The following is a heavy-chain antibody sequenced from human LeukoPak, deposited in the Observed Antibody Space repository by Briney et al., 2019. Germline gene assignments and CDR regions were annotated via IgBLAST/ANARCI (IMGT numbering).Heavy chain of an antibody. J-gene: IGHJ4*02. V-gene: IGHV3-30*02. D-gene: IGHD2-15*01. CDR3: ANLALAAPSNPTFDY. CDR1: GFTFSSYG. Sequence: TGGSLRLSCAASGFTFSSYGMHGVRQAPGKGLEWVAFIRYDGSNKYYADSVKGRFTISRDNSKNTLYLQMNSLRAEDTAVYYCANLALAAPSNPTFDYWGQGTLVTVSS. CDR2: IRYDGSNK.